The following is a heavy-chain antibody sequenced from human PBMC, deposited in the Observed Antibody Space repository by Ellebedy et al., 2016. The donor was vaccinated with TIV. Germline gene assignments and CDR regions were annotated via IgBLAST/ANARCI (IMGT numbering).Heavy chain of an antibody. Sequence: PGGSLRLSCAASGFTFSSYSMNWVRQAPGKGLEWVSYISSSSSTIYYADSVKGRFTISRDNAKNSLYLQMNSLRDEDTAVYYCARDGSSYGGNSRFDYWGQGTLVTVSS. D-gene: IGHD4-23*01. CDR1: GFTFSSYS. J-gene: IGHJ4*02. V-gene: IGHV3-48*02. CDR3: ARDGSSYGGNSRFDY. CDR2: ISSSSSTI.